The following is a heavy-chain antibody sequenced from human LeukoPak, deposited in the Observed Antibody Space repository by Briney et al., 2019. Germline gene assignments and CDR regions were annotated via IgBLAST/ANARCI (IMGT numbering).Heavy chain of an antibody. CDR1: GYTFTGYY. CDR3: ARVEIWYYYDSSGYPFDY. D-gene: IGHD3-22*01. V-gene: IGHV1-2*06. J-gene: IGHJ4*02. CDR2: INPNSGGT. Sequence: GASVKVSCKASGYTFTGYYMHWVRQAPGQGLEWMGRINPNSGGTNYAQKFQGRVTMTRDTSISTAYMELSRLRSDDTAVYYCARVEIWYYYDSSGYPFDYWGQGTLVTVSS.